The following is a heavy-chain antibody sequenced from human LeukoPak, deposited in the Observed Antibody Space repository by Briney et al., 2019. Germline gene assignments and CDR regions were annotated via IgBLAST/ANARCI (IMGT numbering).Heavy chain of an antibody. J-gene: IGHJ4*02. Sequence: SETLSLTCTVSGGSVSSHYWSWIRQPPGKGLQWIGYISDSGSTNYNPSLKSRVTISVDTSKNQFSLKLNSVTASDTAMYYCATLGLEDCSGGSCYFDYWGQGTLVTVSS. CDR1: GGSVSSHY. V-gene: IGHV4-59*08. CDR3: ATLGLEDCSGGSCYFDY. D-gene: IGHD2-15*01. CDR2: ISDSGST.